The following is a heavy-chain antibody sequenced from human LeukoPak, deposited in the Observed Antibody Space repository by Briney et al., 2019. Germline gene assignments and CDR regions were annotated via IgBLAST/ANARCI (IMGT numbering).Heavy chain of an antibody. D-gene: IGHD5-12*01. CDR3: ARGTRGGYDYYYYYMDV. CDR1: GYTFTSYD. J-gene: IGHJ6*03. Sequence: ASVKVSCKASGYTFTSYDINWVRQATGQGLEWMGWMNPNSGNTGYAQKFQGRVTITRNTSTSTAYMELSSLRSEDTAVYYCARGTRGGYDYYYYYMDVWGKGTTVTVSS. CDR2: MNPNSGNT. V-gene: IGHV1-8*03.